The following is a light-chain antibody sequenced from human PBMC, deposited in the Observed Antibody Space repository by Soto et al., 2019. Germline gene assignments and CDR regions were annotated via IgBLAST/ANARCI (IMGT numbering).Light chain of an antibody. CDR1: SSNIGTNT. Sequence: QSVLTQPPSASGTPGQTVTISCSGSSSNIGTNTVSWYQHLPGTAPKLLIYSNNQRPAGVPDRFSGSKSGTSASLAISGLQFEDEPDYYCAAWDDRLTGVLFGRGTKLTVL. CDR3: AAWDDRLTGVL. V-gene: IGLV1-44*01. J-gene: IGLJ2*01. CDR2: SNN.